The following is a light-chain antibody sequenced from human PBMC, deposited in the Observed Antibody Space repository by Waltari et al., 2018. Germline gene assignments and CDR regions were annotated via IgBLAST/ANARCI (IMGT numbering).Light chain of an antibody. CDR3: QQYNSYSLLT. Sequence: DIQKTQSPSTLPASVGPRFTITCRASQSISNWLAWYQQKPGKAPKLLIYKASTLESGIPSRFSGSGSGTEFTLTISSLQPDDFATYYCQQYNSYSLLTFGGGTKVEIK. CDR1: QSISNW. J-gene: IGKJ4*01. CDR2: KAS. V-gene: IGKV1-5*03.